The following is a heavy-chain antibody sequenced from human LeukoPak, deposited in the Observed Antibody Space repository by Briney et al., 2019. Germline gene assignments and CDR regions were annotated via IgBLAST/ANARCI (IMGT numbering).Heavy chain of an antibody. D-gene: IGHD4-17*01. V-gene: IGHV3-23*01. Sequence: GGSLRLSCAASGFTFSNYAMSWVRQAPGKGLEWVSCISGSGDSTYYAGSVKGRFTISRDNSKNTLYLQMNSLRAEDTAVYYCAKDNDYGDSPPPYYFDYWGQGTLVTVSS. CDR3: AKDNDYGDSPPPYYFDY. CDR2: ISGSGDST. CDR1: GFTFSNYA. J-gene: IGHJ4*02.